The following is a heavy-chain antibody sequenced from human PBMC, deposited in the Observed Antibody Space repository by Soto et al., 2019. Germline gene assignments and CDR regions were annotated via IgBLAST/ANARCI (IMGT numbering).Heavy chain of an antibody. V-gene: IGHV3-48*03. CDR1: GFTFSSYE. CDR3: ASDHISSGYYDY. CDR2: ISSSGNTI. J-gene: IGHJ4*02. Sequence: GGSLRLSXAASGFTFSSYEMNWVRQAPGKGLEWVSYISSSGNTIYYADSVKGRFTISRDNAKNSLYLQMNSLRAEDTAVYYCASDHISSGYYDYWGQGTLVTVSP. D-gene: IGHD3-22*01.